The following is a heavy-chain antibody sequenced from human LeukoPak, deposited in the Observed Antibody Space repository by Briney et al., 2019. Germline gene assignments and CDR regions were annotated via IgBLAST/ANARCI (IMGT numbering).Heavy chain of an antibody. D-gene: IGHD2-2*02. V-gene: IGHV3-33*01. CDR1: GFTFSSYG. Sequence: GGSLRLSCAASGFTFSSYGKHWVRQAPGKGLEWVAVIWYDGSNKYYADSVKGRFTISRDNSKNTLYLQMNSLRAEDTAVYYCARDSVPAAIAVGYYYYYMDVWGKGTTVTVSS. CDR3: ARDSVPAAIAVGYYYYYMDV. J-gene: IGHJ6*03. CDR2: IWYDGSNK.